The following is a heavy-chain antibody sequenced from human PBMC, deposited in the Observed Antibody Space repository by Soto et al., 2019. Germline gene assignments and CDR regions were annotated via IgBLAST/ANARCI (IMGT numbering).Heavy chain of an antibody. D-gene: IGHD6-6*01. V-gene: IGHV3-23*04. J-gene: IGHJ4*02. Sequence: EVQLVESGGGLVQPGGSLKLSCVASGFTFSDSAMHWVRQAPGKGLEWVSAISGSGGNTYYADSVKGRFTISRDNSKNTLYLQMNSLRAEDTAVYYCAKSITARPFDYWGQGALVTVSS. CDR1: GFTFSDSA. CDR3: AKSITARPFDY. CDR2: ISGSGGNT.